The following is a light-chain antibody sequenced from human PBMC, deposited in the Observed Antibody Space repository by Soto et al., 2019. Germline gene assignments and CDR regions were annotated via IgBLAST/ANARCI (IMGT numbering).Light chain of an antibody. CDR3: QQYDNLPLT. CDR2: AAS. Sequence: AIRMTQSPSSLSASTGDRVTITCRASQGISSYLAWYQQKPGKAPKLLIYAASNLETGVPSRFSGSGSGTDFTFTISSLQPEDIATYYCQQYDNLPLTFGGGTKVDI. CDR1: QGISSY. V-gene: IGKV1-8*01. J-gene: IGKJ4*01.